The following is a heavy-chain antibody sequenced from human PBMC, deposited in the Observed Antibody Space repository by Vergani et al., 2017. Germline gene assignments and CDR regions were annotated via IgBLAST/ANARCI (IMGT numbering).Heavy chain of an antibody. J-gene: IGHJ5*02. Sequence: QVQLQQWGAGLLKPSETLSLTCAVYGGFFSGYYWSWIRQPPGKGLEWIGEINHSGSTNYNPSLKSRVTISVDTSKNQFSLKLSSVTAADTDVYYCARVGGGFGYYYGSGSYYGRAENWFDPWGQGTLVTVSS. D-gene: IGHD3-10*01. CDR2: INHSGST. V-gene: IGHV4-34*01. CDR3: ARVGGGFGYYYGSGSYYGRAENWFDP. CDR1: GGFFSGYY.